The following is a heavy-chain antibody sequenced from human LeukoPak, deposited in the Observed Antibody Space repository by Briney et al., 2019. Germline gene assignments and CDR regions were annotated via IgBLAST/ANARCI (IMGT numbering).Heavy chain of an antibody. CDR2: IYYSGST. J-gene: IGHJ4*02. D-gene: IGHD3-22*01. CDR3: ARGGDYYDSSPFDY. V-gene: IGHV4-31*03. CDR1: GGSISSGGYY. Sequence: SETLSLTCTVSGGSISSGGYYWSWIRQHPGKGLEWIGYIYYSGSTYYNPSLKSRVTISVDRSKNQFSLKLSSVTAADTAVYYCARGGDYYDSSPFDYWGQGTLVTVSS.